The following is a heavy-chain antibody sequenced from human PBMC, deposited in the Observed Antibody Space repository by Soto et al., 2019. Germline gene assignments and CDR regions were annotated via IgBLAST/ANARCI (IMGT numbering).Heavy chain of an antibody. CDR3: ASERGYGGYAQLGHWYFDL. D-gene: IGHD5-12*01. CDR2: IGTAGDT. Sequence: EVQLVESGGGLVQPGGSLRLSCAASGFTFSSYDMHWVRQATGKGLEWVSAIGTAGDTYYPGSVKGRFTISRENAKTSLYLQMNSLRAGDTAVYYCASERGYGGYAQLGHWYFDLWGRGTLVTVSS. J-gene: IGHJ2*01. CDR1: GFTFSSYD. V-gene: IGHV3-13*01.